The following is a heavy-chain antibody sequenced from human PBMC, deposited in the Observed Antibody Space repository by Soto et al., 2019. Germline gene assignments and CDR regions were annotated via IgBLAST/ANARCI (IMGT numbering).Heavy chain of an antibody. CDR1: GGTFSSYA. J-gene: IGHJ6*02. CDR2: IIPIFGTA. V-gene: IGHV1-69*06. Sequence: QVQLVQSGAEVKKPGSSVKVSCKASGGTFSSYAISWVRQSPGQGLEWVGGIIPIFGTANYAQKFQGRVTITADKSTSTAYMELSSLRSEDTAVYYCARDSGGTTVAFGMEVWGQGTKVTVSS. D-gene: IGHD4-17*01. CDR3: ARDSGGTTVAFGMEV.